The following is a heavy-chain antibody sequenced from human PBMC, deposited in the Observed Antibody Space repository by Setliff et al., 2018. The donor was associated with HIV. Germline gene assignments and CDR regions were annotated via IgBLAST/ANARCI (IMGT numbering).Heavy chain of an antibody. D-gene: IGHD6-13*01. Sequence: PGASLKISCAASGFPFSNYAMSWVRQAPGKGLEWVSAISSGGGTYYADFVKGRFTISRDNSKNTLYLQMNSLRAEDTAVYYCAKAPLTIVATGGEDCWGQGTLVTVSS. CDR1: GFPFSNYA. V-gene: IGHV3-23*01. CDR2: ISSGGGT. CDR3: AKAPLTIVATGGEDC. J-gene: IGHJ4*02.